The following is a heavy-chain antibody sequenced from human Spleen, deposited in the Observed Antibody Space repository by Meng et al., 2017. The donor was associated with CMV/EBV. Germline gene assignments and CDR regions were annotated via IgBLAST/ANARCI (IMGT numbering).Heavy chain of an antibody. V-gene: IGHV3-30*02. CDR3: AKDQGDIVVVLDY. Sequence: LSLTCAASGFPFSLSAMHWVRQTPGKGLEWVAFIRYDGSNKYYADSVKGRFTISRDNSKNTLYLQMNSLRAEDTAVYYCAKDQGDIVVVLDYWGQGTLVTVSS. D-gene: IGHD2-15*01. J-gene: IGHJ4*02. CDR1: GFPFSLSA. CDR2: IRYDGSNK.